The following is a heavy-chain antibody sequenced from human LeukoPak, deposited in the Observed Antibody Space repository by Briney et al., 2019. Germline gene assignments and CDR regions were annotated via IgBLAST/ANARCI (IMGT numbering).Heavy chain of an antibody. V-gene: IGHV4-39*07. J-gene: IGHJ5*02. CDR2: INHSGST. CDR3: ARGPGGSFDP. D-gene: IGHD3-10*01. CDR1: GGSISSGGYY. Sequence: PSETLSLTCTVSGGSISSGGYYWSWIRQPPGKGLEWIGEINHSGSTNYNPSLKSRVTISVDTSKNQFSLKLSSVTAADTAVYYCARGPGGSFDPWGQGTLVTVSS.